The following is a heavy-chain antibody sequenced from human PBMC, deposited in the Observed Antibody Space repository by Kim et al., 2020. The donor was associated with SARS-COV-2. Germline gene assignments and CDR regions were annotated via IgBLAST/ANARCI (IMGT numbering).Heavy chain of an antibody. V-gene: IGHV1-58*02. D-gene: IGHD5-12*01. J-gene: IGHJ6*04. Sequence: SVKVSCKASGFTFTSSAMQWVRQARGQRLEWIGWIVVGSGNTNYAQKFQERVTITRDMSTSTAYMELSSLRSEDTAVYYCAAGGGYSGYDPSVAGVWGKGTTVTVSS. CDR1: GFTFTSSA. CDR3: AAGGGYSGYDPSVAGV. CDR2: IVVGSGNT.